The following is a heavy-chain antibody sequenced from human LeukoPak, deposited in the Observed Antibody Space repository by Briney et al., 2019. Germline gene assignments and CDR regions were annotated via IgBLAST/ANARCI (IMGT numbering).Heavy chain of an antibody. CDR3: AGASLLLWFGELPDY. CDR2: IYYSGTS. CDR1: GGSIYNSVYY. J-gene: IGHJ4*02. Sequence: PSETLSLTCTVSGGSIYNSVYYWGWIRQPPGKGLEWIGSIYYSGTSYYNPSLKSRVTISVDTSKNQFSLKLTSVTAADTAVYYCAGASLLLWFGELPDYWGQGTLVTVSS. D-gene: IGHD3-10*01. V-gene: IGHV4-39*07.